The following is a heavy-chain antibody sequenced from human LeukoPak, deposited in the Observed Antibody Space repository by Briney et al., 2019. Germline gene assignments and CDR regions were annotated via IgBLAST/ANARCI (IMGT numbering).Heavy chain of an antibody. Sequence: GRSLRLSCADSDITFTNYAVQWVRQTPGKGLEWVAGISYDGSTRYFADSVKGRFTISRDNSRNTLFLQMNSLRTDDTAIYYCARDQSLYYDLLTGTQTYFDPWGQGTLVTVSS. J-gene: IGHJ5*02. V-gene: IGHV3-30*04. CDR1: DITFTNYA. CDR3: ARDQSLYYDLLTGTQTYFDP. D-gene: IGHD3-9*01. CDR2: ISYDGSTR.